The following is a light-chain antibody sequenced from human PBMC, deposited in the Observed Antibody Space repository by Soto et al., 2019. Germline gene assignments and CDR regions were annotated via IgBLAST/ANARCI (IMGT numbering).Light chain of an antibody. CDR1: QNISVW. Sequence: DIQMTQSPSTLSASVGDGVTITCRASQNISVWLDWYQQRPGKAPKILIYDASSLETGVPSRFSGSGSGTEFTLTIRSLQPDDFATYYCQQYDSSSTTFGQGTKLEIK. V-gene: IGKV1-5*01. CDR3: QQYDSSSTT. J-gene: IGKJ2*01. CDR2: DAS.